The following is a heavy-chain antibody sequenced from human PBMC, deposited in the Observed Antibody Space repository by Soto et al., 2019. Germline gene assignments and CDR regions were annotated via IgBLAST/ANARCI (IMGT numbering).Heavy chain of an antibody. CDR3: ARHLPGANWAYYYYYGMDV. CDR1: GGSISSSSYY. D-gene: IGHD7-27*01. CDR2: IYYSGST. V-gene: IGHV4-39*01. Sequence: QLQLQESGPGLVKPSETLSLTCTVSGGSISSSSYYWGWIRQPPGKGLEWIGSIYYSGSTYYNPSLKSRVTISVDTSKNQFSLKLSSVTAADTAVYYCARHLPGANWAYYYYYGMDVWGQGTTVTVSS. J-gene: IGHJ6*02.